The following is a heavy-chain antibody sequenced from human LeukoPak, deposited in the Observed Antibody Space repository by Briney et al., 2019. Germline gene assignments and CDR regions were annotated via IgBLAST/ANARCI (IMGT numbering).Heavy chain of an antibody. D-gene: IGHD1-26*01. CDR1: GFTLSSYA. J-gene: IGHJ4*02. Sequence: GGSLRLSCAASGFTLSSYAMSWVRQAPGKGLEWVSAISDSGNTYHADSVKGRFTISRDSSKNTLFLQMNRLRPEDAAVYYCAKEYGGSFSPFPPYFDYWGQGTLVTVSS. CDR3: AKEYGGSFSPFPPYFDY. V-gene: IGHV3-23*01. CDR2: ISDSGNT.